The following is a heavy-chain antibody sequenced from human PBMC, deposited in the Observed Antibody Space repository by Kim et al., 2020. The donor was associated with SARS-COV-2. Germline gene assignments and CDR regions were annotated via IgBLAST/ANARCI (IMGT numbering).Heavy chain of an antibody. CDR1: GFTFDEFY. D-gene: IGHD2-2*01. CDR2: ISSTTGYT. CDR3: ARAPWGSTSSYYFDY. J-gene: IGHJ4*02. V-gene: IGHV3-11*05. Sequence: GGSLRLSCAASGFTFDEFYMSWIRQAPGKGLEWVSYISSTTGYTNYADSVKGRFTISRDNAKNSLSLQMNSLGAEDTAVYYCARAPWGSTSSYYFDYWGQGTLVTVSS.